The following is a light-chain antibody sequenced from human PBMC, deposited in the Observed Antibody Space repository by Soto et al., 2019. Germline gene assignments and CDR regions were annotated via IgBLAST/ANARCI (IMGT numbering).Light chain of an antibody. V-gene: IGKV1-5*03. CDR1: QSIDTW. CDR3: QQYNSYRA. J-gene: IGKJ1*01. Sequence: DIQMTQSPSTLSASVGDRVTITCRASQSIDTWLAWHQQMPGKAPKLLLSKASSLESGVPSRFSGSGSGTEFTLTINSLQPDDFATYYCQQYNSYRAFGRGTKVELK. CDR2: KAS.